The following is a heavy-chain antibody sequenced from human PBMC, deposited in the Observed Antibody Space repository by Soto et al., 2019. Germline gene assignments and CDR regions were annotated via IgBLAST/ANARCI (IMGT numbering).Heavy chain of an antibody. D-gene: IGHD2-2*01. CDR3: SIVLPAASYYYIDS. CDR2: ISSSSSTI. CDR1: GFTFSSYS. V-gene: IGHV3-48*01. J-gene: IGHJ6*03. Sequence: GGSLRLSCAASGFTFSSYSMNWVRQAPGKGLEWVSYISSSSSTIYYADSVKGRFTISRDNAKNSLYLQMNSLRAEDTAVYYFSIVLPAASYYYIDSWGKGPTVT.